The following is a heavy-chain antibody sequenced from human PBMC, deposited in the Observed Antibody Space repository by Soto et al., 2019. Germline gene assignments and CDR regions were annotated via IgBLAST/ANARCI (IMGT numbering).Heavy chain of an antibody. CDR2: IYYSGST. CDR1: GDSISSGSYY. CDR3: ARDYYDSSGSPYY. J-gene: IGHJ4*02. Sequence: SETLSLTCTVSGDSISSGSYYWSWIRQHPGKGLEWIGYIYYSGSTYYNPSLKSRVTISVDTSKNQFSLKLSSVTAADTAVYYCARDYYDSSGSPYYWGQGTLVTVSS. D-gene: IGHD3-22*01. V-gene: IGHV4-31*03.